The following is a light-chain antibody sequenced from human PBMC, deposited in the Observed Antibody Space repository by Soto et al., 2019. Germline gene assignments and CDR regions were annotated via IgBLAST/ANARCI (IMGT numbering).Light chain of an antibody. CDR1: QTISRW. Sequence: DIPMPQSPSSLSAYVGDRVTITCRASQTISRWLAWYQQKPGRAPKLLIYDASTLESGVPSRFSGSGSETEFTLTISRLQPDDFATDFGNSRAFGQGTRLEIK. J-gene: IGKJ5*01. CDR3: NSRA. CDR2: DAS. V-gene: IGKV1-5*01.